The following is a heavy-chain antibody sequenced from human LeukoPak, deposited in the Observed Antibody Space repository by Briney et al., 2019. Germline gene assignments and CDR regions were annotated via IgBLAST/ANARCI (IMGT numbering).Heavy chain of an antibody. Sequence: GGSLRLSCAASGFTFSSYWMSWVRQAPGKGLEWVANIKQDGSEKYYVDSVKGRFTISRDNAKNSLYLQMNSLRAEDTALYYCAKDTGGFGELYDYWGQGTLVTVSS. CDR3: AKDTGGFGELYDY. CDR2: IKQDGSEK. CDR1: GFTFSSYW. D-gene: IGHD3-10*01. J-gene: IGHJ4*02. V-gene: IGHV3-7*03.